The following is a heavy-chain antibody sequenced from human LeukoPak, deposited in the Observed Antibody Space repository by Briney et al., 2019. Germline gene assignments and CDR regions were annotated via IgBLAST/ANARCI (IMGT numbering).Heavy chain of an antibody. J-gene: IGHJ6*03. V-gene: IGHV1-18*01. CDR2: SSPYNGNT. CDR1: GYTFSSYG. D-gene: IGHD6-6*01. CDR3: ARESRLAAPDYYYYYMDV. Sequence: ASVKVSCKTSGYTFSSYGLTWMRQAPGQGPEWLGWSSPYNGNTNYAQKFQGRVTMTTDTSTNTAYMELRSLRSDDTAVYYCARESRLAAPDYYYYYMDVWGKGTTVTVSS.